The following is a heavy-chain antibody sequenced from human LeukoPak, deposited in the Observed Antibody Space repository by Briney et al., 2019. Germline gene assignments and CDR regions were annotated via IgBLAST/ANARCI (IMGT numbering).Heavy chain of an antibody. CDR3: AKDIRSIVVPPDAMDV. Sequence: GGSLRLSCAASGFTFDDYAMHWVRQAPGKGLEWVSGISWNSDTIGYADSVKGRFTISRDSAKNSLYLQMNSLRPEDTAFYYCAKDIRSIVVPPDAMDVWGQGTTVTVSS. D-gene: IGHD2-2*01. CDR1: GFTFDDYA. CDR2: ISWNSDTI. J-gene: IGHJ6*02. V-gene: IGHV3-9*01.